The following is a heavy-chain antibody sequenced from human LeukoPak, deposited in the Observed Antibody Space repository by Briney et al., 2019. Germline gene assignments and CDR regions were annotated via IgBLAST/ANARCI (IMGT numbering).Heavy chain of an antibody. CDR3: ANYYDILTGYFPLDY. D-gene: IGHD3-9*01. Sequence: PGGSLRLSCAASGFTFSSYAMSWVRQAPGKGLEWVSAIRGSGGSTYYADSVKGRFTISRDNSKNTLYLQMNSLRAEDTAVYYCANYYDILTGYFPLDYWGQGTLVTVSS. CDR2: IRGSGGST. CDR1: GFTFSSYA. J-gene: IGHJ4*02. V-gene: IGHV3-23*01.